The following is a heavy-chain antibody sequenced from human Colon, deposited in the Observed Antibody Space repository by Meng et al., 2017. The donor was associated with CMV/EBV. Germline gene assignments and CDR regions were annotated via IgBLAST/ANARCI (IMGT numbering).Heavy chain of an antibody. V-gene: IGHV3-74*01. Sequence: VLVVESWGSLCPPGGSLGLALGHSGHTCNHYWVHWVRQGPGKGPVWVSRISSDGGTTSYAESVKGRFTISRDNAKKTLYLQMNSLRVEDTGVYYCARGVGESLGWEMGYWGQGTLVTVFS. CDR2: ISSDGGTT. D-gene: IGHD1-26*01. CDR1: GHTCNHYW. CDR3: ARGVGESLGWEMGY. J-gene: IGHJ4*02.